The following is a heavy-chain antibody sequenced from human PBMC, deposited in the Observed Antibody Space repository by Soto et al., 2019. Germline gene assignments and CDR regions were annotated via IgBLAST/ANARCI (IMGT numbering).Heavy chain of an antibody. V-gene: IGHV1-18*01. D-gene: IGHD3-3*01. CDR1: GYTFTSYG. J-gene: IGHJ6*02. Sequence: QVQLVQSGAEVKKPGASVKVSCKASGYTFTSYGISWVRQAPGQGLEWMGWISAYNGNTNYAQKLQGRVTMTTDTYTSTAYMERRSLRSDDTAVYYCARDQYYDFWSGYYRSYYYYGMDVWGQGTTVTVSS. CDR3: ARDQYYDFWSGYYRSYYYYGMDV. CDR2: ISAYNGNT.